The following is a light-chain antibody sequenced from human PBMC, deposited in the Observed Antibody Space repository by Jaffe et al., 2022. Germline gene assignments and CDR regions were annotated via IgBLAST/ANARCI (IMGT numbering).Light chain of an antibody. CDR3: GAWDSSLSVNV. CDR2: ENN. V-gene: IGLV1-51*02. CDR1: SSNIGNNY. J-gene: IGLJ1*01. Sequence: QSVLTQPPSVSAAPGQKVTISCSGSSSNIGNNYVSWYQHLPGTAPKLLIYENNKRPSGIPDRFSGSKSGTSATLGITGLQTGDEADYYCGAWDSSLSVNVFGTGAHVTVL.